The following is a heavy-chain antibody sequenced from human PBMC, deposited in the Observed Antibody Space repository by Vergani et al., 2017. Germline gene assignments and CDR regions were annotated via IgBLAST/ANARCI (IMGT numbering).Heavy chain of an antibody. CDR2: IDRNYGVK. CDR1: GFTFQAFA. V-gene: IGHV3-9*01. J-gene: IGHJ2*01. CDR3: VKDNDYDADGPFDL. Sequence: VEAGGGLVQPGGSLRLSCTASGFTFQAFAFHWVRQVSGRGLEWVSGIDRNYGVKNGNSFEGRFSISRDNDKKAVFLQRNNLRHEDTALYFCVKDNDYDADGPFDLWGRGTLVTVSS. D-gene: IGHD3-16*01.